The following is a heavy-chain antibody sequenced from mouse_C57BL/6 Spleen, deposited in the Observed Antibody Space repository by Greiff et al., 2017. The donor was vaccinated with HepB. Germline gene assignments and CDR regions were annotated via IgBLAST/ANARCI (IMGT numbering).Heavy chain of an antibody. V-gene: IGHV1-50*01. CDR3: AREPGKGYFDY. CDR1: GYTFTSYW. J-gene: IGHJ2*01. Sequence: QVQLQQPGAELVKPGASVKLSCKASGYTFTSYWMQWVKQRPGQGLEWIGEIDHSDSYTNYNQKFKGKATLTVDTSSSTAYMPISSLTSEDSAVYYCAREPGKGYFDYCGQGTTLTVSS. CDR2: IDHSDSYT.